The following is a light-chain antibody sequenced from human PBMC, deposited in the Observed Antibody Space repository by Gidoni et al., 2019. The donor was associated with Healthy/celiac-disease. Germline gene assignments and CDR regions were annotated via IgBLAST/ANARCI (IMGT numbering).Light chain of an antibody. Sequence: LDITHSPAPLSVSTRERATLPCRSSQSVSSNLAWYQQKPGQAPRLLISGASTSATGSPARLSGSGSGTEFTLTISSLQSEDVAVDYCQQYNNWPPYTFGQGTKLEIK. CDR3: QQYNNWPPYT. J-gene: IGKJ2*01. V-gene: IGKV3-15*01. CDR2: GAS. CDR1: QSVSSN.